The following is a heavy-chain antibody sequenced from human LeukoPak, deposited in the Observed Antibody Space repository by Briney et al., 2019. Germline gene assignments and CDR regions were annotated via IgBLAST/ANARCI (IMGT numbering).Heavy chain of an antibody. Sequence: GASVKVSCKASGYTFTGYYMHWVRQAPGQGLEWMGWINPNSGGTNYAQKFQGRVTMTRDTSISTAYMELSRLRSDDTAVYYCVRSPISITGTTVDYWGQGTLVTVSS. CDR2: INPNSGGT. CDR1: GYTFTGYY. J-gene: IGHJ4*02. CDR3: VRSPISITGTTVDY. V-gene: IGHV1-2*02. D-gene: IGHD1/OR15-1a*01.